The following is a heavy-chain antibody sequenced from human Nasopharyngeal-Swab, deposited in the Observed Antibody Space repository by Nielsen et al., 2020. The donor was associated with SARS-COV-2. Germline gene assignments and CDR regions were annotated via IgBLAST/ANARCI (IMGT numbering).Heavy chain of an antibody. CDR2: FYSGGTT. D-gene: IGHD2-2*01. J-gene: IGHJ6*03. Sequence: GESLKISCAASGFTVSRNYMHWVRPAPGEGLEWVSAFYSGGTTYYADSVKGRVTISRDNSNNTVYLQMNSLRAEDTAVYYCARGSTVSSYYHFMDVWGKGTTVTVSS. CDR3: ARGSTVSSYYHFMDV. CDR1: GFTVSRNY. V-gene: IGHV3-66*01.